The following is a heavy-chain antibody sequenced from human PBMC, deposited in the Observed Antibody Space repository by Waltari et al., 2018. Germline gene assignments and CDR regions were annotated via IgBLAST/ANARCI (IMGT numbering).Heavy chain of an antibody. CDR1: GYTLTELS. Sequence: QVQLVQSGAEVKKPGASVKVSCKVSGYTLTELSMHWVRQAPGKGLEWMGGFDPEDGETIYAQKFQGRVTMTGDTSTDTAYMELSSLRSEDTAVYYCATGGSGASRNFDYWGQGTLVTVSS. D-gene: IGHD3-10*01. CDR2: FDPEDGET. V-gene: IGHV1-24*01. CDR3: ATGGSGASRNFDY. J-gene: IGHJ4*02.